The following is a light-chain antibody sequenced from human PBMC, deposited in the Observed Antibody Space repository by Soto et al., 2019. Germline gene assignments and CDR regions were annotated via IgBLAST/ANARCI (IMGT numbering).Light chain of an antibody. CDR1: QTISSW. V-gene: IGKV1-5*03. CDR2: KAS. Sequence: DIQMTQSPSTLSGSVGDRVTITCRASQTISSWLAWYQQKPGKAPKLLIYKASTLKSGVPSRFRGSGSGTEFTLTISSLQPDDFATYYCQHYNSYSAAFGQGTKVELK. CDR3: QHYNSYSAA. J-gene: IGKJ1*01.